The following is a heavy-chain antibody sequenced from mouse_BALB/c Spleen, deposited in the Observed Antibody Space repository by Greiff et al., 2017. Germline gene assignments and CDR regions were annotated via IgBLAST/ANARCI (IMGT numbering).Heavy chain of an antibody. CDR3: TRGGNYWDY. J-gene: IGHJ2*01. D-gene: IGHD2-14*01. CDR1: GYTFTSYY. V-gene: IGHV1S81*02. Sequence: QVQLQQSGAELVKPGASVKLSCKASGYTFTSYYMYWVKQRPGQGLEWIGEINPSNGGTNFNEKFKSKATLTVDKSSSTAYMQLSSLTSEDSAVYYCTRGGNYWDYWGQGTTLTVSS. CDR2: INPSNGGT.